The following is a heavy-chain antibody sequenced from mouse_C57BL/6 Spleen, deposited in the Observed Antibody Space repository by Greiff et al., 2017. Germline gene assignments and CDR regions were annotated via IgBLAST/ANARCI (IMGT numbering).Heavy chain of an antibody. V-gene: IGHV1-26*01. CDR1: GYTFTDYY. D-gene: IGHD3-2*02. J-gene: IGHJ3*01. CDR2: INPNNGGT. Sequence: EVQLQQSGPELVKPGASVKISCKASGYTFTDYYMNWVKQSHGKSLEWIGDINPNNGGTSYNQKFKGKATLTVDKSSSTAYMELRSLTSEDSAVYYCARRKAWFAYWGKGTLVTVSA. CDR3: ARRKAWFAY.